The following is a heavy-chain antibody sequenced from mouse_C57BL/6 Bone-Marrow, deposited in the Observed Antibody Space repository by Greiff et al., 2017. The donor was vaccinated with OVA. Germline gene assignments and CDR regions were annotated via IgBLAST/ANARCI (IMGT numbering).Heavy chain of an antibody. D-gene: IGHD3-2*02. CDR2: ISSGGSYT. CDR3: ARHRAQATSFYAMDY. J-gene: IGHJ4*01. Sequence: EVKVVESGGDLVKPGGSLKLSCAASGFTFSSYGMSWVRQTPDKRLEWVATISSGGSYTYYPDSVKGRFTISRDNAKNTLYLQMSSLKSEDTAMYYCARHRAQATSFYAMDYWGQGTSVTVSS. V-gene: IGHV5-6*01. CDR1: GFTFSSYG.